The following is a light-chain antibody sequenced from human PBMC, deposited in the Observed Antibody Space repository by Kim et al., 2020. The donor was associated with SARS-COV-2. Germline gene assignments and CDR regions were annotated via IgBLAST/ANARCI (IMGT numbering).Light chain of an antibody. CDR1: KLGAKH. CDR3: QVWDSNTDV. CDR2: QDK. V-gene: IGLV3-1*01. J-gene: IGLJ2*01. Sequence: SYELTQPPSASVSPGQTATITCAGDKLGAKHAYWYQQKPGQSPMLVIYQDKRRPSGISERFSGSNSGNTATLTISGTQAIDEGDYYCQVWDSNTDVFGGGTQLTVL.